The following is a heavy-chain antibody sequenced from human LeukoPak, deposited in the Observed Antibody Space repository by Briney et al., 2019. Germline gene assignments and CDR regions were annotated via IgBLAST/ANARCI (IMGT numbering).Heavy chain of an antibody. CDR3: ARSIPPTYYYDSRYYYGMDV. D-gene: IGHD3-22*01. V-gene: IGHV4-31*03. CDR2: IYYSGSA. CDR1: GGSISSGGYY. Sequence: SETLYLTCTVSGGSISSGGYYWSWIRQHPGKGLEWIGYIYYSGSAYYNPSLKSRVTTSVDTSKNQFSLKLSSVTAADTAVYYCARSIPPTYYYDSRYYYGMDVWGQGTTVTVSS. J-gene: IGHJ6*02.